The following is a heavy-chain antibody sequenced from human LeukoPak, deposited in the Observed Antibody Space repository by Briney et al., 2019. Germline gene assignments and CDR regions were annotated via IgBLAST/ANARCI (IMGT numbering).Heavy chain of an antibody. CDR1: GFTFSDYW. D-gene: IGHD1-26*01. J-gene: IGHJ3*02. Sequence: GGSLRLSCAASGFTFSDYWMTWVRQAPGKGPEWVANIKQDVSERYYVDSVKGRFTISRDNAKNSLYLQLNSLRAEDTAVYYCARDLSPLDSGTYYDAFDIWGQGTMVTASS. CDR2: IKQDVSER. CDR3: ARDLSPLDSGTYYDAFDI. V-gene: IGHV3-7*01.